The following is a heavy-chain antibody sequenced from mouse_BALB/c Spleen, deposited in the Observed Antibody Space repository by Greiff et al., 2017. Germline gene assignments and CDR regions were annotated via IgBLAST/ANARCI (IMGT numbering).Heavy chain of an antibody. CDR1: GFTFSSYG. J-gene: IGHJ4*01. Sequence: DVMLVESGGGLVQPGGSLKLSCAASGFTFSSYGMSWVRQTPDKRLELVATINSNGGSTYYPDSVKGRFTISRDNAKNTLYLQMSSLKSEDTAMYYCAREFYAMDYWGQGTSVTVSS. CDR2: INSNGGST. V-gene: IGHV5-6-3*01. CDR3: AREFYAMDY.